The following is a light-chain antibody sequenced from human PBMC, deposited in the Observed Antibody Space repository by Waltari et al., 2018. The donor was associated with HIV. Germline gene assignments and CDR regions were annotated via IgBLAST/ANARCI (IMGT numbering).Light chain of an antibody. CDR2: EVT. J-gene: IGLJ3*02. CDR1: SSYFGGYNY. Sequence: QSALTQPPSASGSPGQSVTISCPGTSSYFGGYNYVSWYQQHPGKAPKLMIYEVTERPSGFPDRFSGSKSGNTASLTVSGLQAEDEADYYCSSYAGSNNPWVFGGGTKLTVL. CDR3: SSYAGSNNPWV. V-gene: IGLV2-8*01.